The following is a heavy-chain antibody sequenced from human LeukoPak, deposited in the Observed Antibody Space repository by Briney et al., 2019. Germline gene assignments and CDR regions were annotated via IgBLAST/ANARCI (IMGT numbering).Heavy chain of an antibody. Sequence: PGGSLRLSCAASGFTVSSNYMSWVRQAPGKGLEWVSVIYSGGSTYYADSVKGRFTISRHNSKSTLYLQMNSLRVEDTAVYYCAVPTGDQAADYGMDVWGQGTTVTVSS. CDR2: IYSGGST. CDR3: AVPTGDQAADYGMDV. V-gene: IGHV3-53*04. CDR1: GFTVSSNY. D-gene: IGHD2-21*01. J-gene: IGHJ6*02.